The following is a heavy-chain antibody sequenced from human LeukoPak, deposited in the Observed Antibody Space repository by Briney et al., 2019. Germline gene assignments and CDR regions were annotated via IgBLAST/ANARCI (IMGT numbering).Heavy chain of an antibody. Sequence: ASAKVSCKASGYTFTSYYMYWVRQAPGQGLEWMGVINPSGGSTSYAQKFQGRVTMTRDTSTSTVYMELSSLRSEDTAVYYCARDIGIAARPGLNWFDPWGQGTLVTVSS. V-gene: IGHV1-46*01. CDR1: GYTFTSYY. D-gene: IGHD6-6*01. J-gene: IGHJ5*02. CDR3: ARDIGIAARPGLNWFDP. CDR2: INPSGGST.